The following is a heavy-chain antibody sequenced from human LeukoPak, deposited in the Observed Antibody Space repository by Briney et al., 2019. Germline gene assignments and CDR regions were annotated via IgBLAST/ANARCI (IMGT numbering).Heavy chain of an antibody. CDR3: ARDGDYYDSHY. V-gene: IGHV1-69*13. CDR1: GGTFSSYA. D-gene: IGHD3-22*01. J-gene: IGHJ4*02. Sequence: SVKVSCKTSGGTFSSYAISWVRQAPGQGLEWMGGIIPIFGTANYAQNFQGRVTITADESTSTAYMELSSLRSEDTAVYYCARDGDYYDSHYWGQGTLVTVSS. CDR2: IIPIFGTA.